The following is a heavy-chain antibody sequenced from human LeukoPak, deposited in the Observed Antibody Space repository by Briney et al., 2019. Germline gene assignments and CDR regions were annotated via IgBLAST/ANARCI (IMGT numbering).Heavy chain of an antibody. CDR3: ARLRPTRWFDP. J-gene: IGHJ5*02. V-gene: IGHV4-4*07. Sequence: SETLSLTCSVCGGSMSSCYWSWIRQPAGKGLEYIGRVYSSGSTNYNPSLKSRVTMSLDTSKNQFSLKLTSVTAADTAVYYCARLRPTRWFDPWGQGTLVIVSS. CDR1: GGSMSSCY. CDR2: VYSSGST.